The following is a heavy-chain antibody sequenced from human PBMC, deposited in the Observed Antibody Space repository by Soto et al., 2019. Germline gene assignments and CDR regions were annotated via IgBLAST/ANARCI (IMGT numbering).Heavy chain of an antibody. D-gene: IGHD3-22*01. J-gene: IGHJ6*02. CDR2: ISYDGSNK. Sequence: PGGSLRLSCAASGFTFSSYAMHWVRQAPGKGLEWVAVISYDGSNKYYADSVKGRFTISRDNSKNTLYLQMNSLRAEDTAVYYCARDIGVQYYYDSSGYYPYYYYYGMDVWGQGTTVTVSS. CDR3: ARDIGVQYYYDSSGYYPYYYYYGMDV. V-gene: IGHV3-30-3*01. CDR1: GFTFSSYA.